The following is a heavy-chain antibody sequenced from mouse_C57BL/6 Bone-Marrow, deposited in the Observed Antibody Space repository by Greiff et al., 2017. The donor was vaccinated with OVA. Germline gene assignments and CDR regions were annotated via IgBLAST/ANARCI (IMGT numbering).Heavy chain of an antibody. D-gene: IGHD1-1*01. CDR3: TTYGSSSDY. CDR2: IDPENGDT. V-gene: IGHV14-4*01. CDR1: GFNIKDDY. Sequence: VHVKQSGAELVRPGASVKLSCTASGFNIKDDYMHWVKQRPEQGLEWIGWIDPENGDTEYASKFQGKATITADTSSNTAYLQLSSLTSEDTAVYYCTTYGSSSDYWGQGTTLTVSS. J-gene: IGHJ2*01.